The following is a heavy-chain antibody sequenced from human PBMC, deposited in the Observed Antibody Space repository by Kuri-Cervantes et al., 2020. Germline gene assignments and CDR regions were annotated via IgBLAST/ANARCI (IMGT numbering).Heavy chain of an antibody. CDR1: GFTFSNYW. D-gene: IGHD4-23*01. CDR2: IKEDGSKK. CDR3: AKDPLAYGGHYFDY. V-gene: IGHV3-7*03. J-gene: IGHJ4*02. Sequence: GESLKISCAASGFTFSNYWMSWVRQAPGKGLEWVADIKEDGSKKYSVDSVKGRFIISRDNARNSLRADDTAVYYCAKDPLAYGGHYFDYWGQGTLVTVSS.